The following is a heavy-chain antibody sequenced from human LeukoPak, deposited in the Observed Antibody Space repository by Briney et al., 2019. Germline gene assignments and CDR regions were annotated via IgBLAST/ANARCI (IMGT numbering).Heavy chain of an antibody. Sequence: GGSLRLSCTVSGFTFSSYWMSWIRQAPGKGLEWVANIKQDGSEKYYVDSVKGRFTISRDNAKNSLYLQMNSLRAEDTAVYYCARPKGSGSYSYYYYGMDVWGQGTTVTVSS. CDR2: IKQDGSEK. J-gene: IGHJ6*02. D-gene: IGHD1-26*01. CDR3: ARPKGSGSYSYYYYGMDV. V-gene: IGHV3-7*01. CDR1: GFTFSSYW.